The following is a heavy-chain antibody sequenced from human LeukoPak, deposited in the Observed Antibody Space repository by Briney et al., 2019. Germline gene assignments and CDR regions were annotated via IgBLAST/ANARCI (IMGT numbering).Heavy chain of an antibody. CDR1: GFTFSSYW. CDR2: IKQDGSEE. CDR3: AREGVWRQQLVDYYYGMDV. V-gene: IGHV3-7*01. D-gene: IGHD6-13*01. J-gene: IGHJ6*02. Sequence: GGSLRLSCAASGFTFSSYWMSWVRQAPGKGLEWVANIKQDGSEENYVDSVKGRFTISRDNAKNTLYLQMNSLRAEDTAVYYCAREGVWRQQLVDYYYGMDVWGQGTTVTVSS.